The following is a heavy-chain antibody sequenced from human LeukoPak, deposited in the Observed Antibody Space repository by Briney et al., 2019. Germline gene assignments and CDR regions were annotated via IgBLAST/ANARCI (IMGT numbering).Heavy chain of an antibody. CDR2: IYSGGST. CDR1: GFTVSSNY. V-gene: IGHV3-53*01. J-gene: IGHJ4*02. CDR3: ARDLGMTDGDYVSYFDY. Sequence: GGSLRLSCAASGFTVSSNYMSWVRQAPGKGLEWVSVIYSGGSTYYADSVKGRFTISRDNAKNSLYLQMNSLRAEDTAVYYCARDLGMTDGDYVSYFDYWGQGTLVTVSS. D-gene: IGHD4-17*01.